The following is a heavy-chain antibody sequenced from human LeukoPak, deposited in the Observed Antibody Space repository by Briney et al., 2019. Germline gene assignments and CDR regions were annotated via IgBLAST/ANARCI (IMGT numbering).Heavy chain of an antibody. CDR3: ARDLYDIPD. Sequence: ASVKVSCKASGYTFTSYGISWVRQAPGQGLEWMGWISAYNGNTNYAQKFQGRVTITADKSTSTAYMELSSLRSEDTAVYYCARDLYDIPDWGQGTLVTVSS. J-gene: IGHJ4*02. CDR1: GYTFTSYG. CDR2: ISAYNGNT. D-gene: IGHD3-9*01. V-gene: IGHV1-18*01.